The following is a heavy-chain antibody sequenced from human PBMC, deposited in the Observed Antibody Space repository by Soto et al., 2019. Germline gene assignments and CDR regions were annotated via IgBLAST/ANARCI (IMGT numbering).Heavy chain of an antibody. J-gene: IGHJ6*02. CDR1: GGTFTNYA. V-gene: IGHV1-69*13. Sequence: SVKVSCRPSGGTFTNYAFSWVRQAPGQGLEWMGGIIPIFGTPDYAQNFQGRVTITADESTRTASMELSSLRSDDTAVYYCAKVQFGRGILSNIMDVWGQGTTVTVSS. CDR2: IIPIFGTP. CDR3: AKVQFGRGILSNIMDV. D-gene: IGHD3-16*01.